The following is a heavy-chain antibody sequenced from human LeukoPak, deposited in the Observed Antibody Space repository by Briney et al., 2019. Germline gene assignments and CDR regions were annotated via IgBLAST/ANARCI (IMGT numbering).Heavy chain of an antibody. CDR2: INTDGSST. CDR1: GFTFDDYA. J-gene: IGHJ5*02. Sequence: GGSLRLSCAASGFTFDDYAMHWVRQAPGKGLVWVSRINTDGSSTSYADSVKGRFTISRDNAKNTLYLQMNSLRAEDTAVYYCARVPPGAYNWFDPWGQGTLVTVSS. D-gene: IGHD7-27*01. V-gene: IGHV3-74*01. CDR3: ARVPPGAYNWFDP.